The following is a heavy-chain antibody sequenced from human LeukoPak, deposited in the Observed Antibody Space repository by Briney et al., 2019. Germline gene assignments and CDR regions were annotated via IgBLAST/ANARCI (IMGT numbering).Heavy chain of an antibody. Sequence: GGSLRLSCAASGFTFSYYTMNWVRQAPGQGLEWVLSIKSSTTHTYYADSVKGRFTISRDNAKNSLYLQMNSLRAEDTAVYYCARDQTSGSYFDGDAFDIWGQGTMVTVSS. CDR1: GFTFSYYT. J-gene: IGHJ3*02. CDR2: IKSSTTHT. V-gene: IGHV3-21*01. CDR3: ARDQTSGSYFDGDAFDI. D-gene: IGHD1-26*01.